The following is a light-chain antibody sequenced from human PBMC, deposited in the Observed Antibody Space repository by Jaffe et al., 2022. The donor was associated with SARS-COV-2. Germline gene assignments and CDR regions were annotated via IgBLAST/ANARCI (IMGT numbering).Light chain of an antibody. CDR3: QQYNTYRT. V-gene: IGKV1-5*03. CDR2: KAS. Sequence: DIQMTQSPSTLSASVGDRVTITCRASQSISTWLAWYQQKPGKAPKVLISKASSLESGVPSRFSGSGSGTEFTLTISSLQPDDFATYYCQQYNTYRTFGQGTKVEIK. J-gene: IGKJ1*01. CDR1: QSISTW.